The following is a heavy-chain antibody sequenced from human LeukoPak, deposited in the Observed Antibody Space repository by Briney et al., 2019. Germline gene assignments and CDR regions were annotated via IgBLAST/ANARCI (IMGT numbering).Heavy chain of an antibody. Sequence: PSETLSLTCAVYGGSFSGYYWSWIRQPPGKGLEWIGEINHSGSTNYNPSLKSRVTISVDTSKNQFSLKLSSVTAADTAVYYCVRGVVLVVPAAGYNYYYYYYMDVWGKGTTVTVSS. J-gene: IGHJ6*03. CDR2: INHSGST. D-gene: IGHD2-2*01. CDR3: VRGVVLVVPAAGYNYYYYYYMDV. V-gene: IGHV4-34*01. CDR1: GGSFSGYY.